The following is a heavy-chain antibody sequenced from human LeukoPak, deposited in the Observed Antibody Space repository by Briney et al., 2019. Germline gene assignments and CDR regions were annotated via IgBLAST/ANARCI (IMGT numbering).Heavy chain of an antibody. J-gene: IGHJ4*02. D-gene: IGHD3-3*01. Sequence: SETLSLTCAVSGGSISSGGYSWSWIRQPPGKGLEWIGYIYHSGSTYYNPSPKSRVTISVDRSKNQFSLKLSTVTAADTAVYYCARRGYDFWSGYPLYYFDYWGQGTLVTVSS. CDR1: GGSISSGGYS. CDR2: IYHSGST. CDR3: ARRGYDFWSGYPLYYFDY. V-gene: IGHV4-30-2*01.